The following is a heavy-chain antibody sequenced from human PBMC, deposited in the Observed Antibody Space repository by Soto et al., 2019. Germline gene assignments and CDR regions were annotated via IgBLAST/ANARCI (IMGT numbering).Heavy chain of an antibody. V-gene: IGHV4-59*01. CDR2: IYYSGST. J-gene: IGHJ2*01. Sequence: PGKGLEWIGYIYYSGSTNCNPSLKSRVTISVDTSKNQFSLKLSSVTAADTFVFQAEDGIRELGTVSAYLLNRSSDL. CDR3: EDGIRELGTVSAYLLNRSSDL. D-gene: IGHD5-18*01.